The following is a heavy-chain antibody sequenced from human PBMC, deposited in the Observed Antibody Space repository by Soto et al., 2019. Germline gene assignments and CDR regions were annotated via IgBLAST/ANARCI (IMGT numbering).Heavy chain of an antibody. CDR3: AKTSDYRTYYFDY. Sequence: GGSLRLSCAASGFTFSSYAMSWVRQAPVKGLEWVSAISGSGVSTYYADSVKCWFTISRDNSKNTLYLLMNSLRADDTAVYYCAKTSDYRTYYFDYWGQGTLVTISS. CDR1: GFTFSSYA. CDR2: ISGSGVST. J-gene: IGHJ4*02. V-gene: IGHV3-23*01. D-gene: IGHD4-17*01.